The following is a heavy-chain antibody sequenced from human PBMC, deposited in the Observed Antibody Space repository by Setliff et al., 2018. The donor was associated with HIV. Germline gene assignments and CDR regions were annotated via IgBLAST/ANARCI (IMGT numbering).Heavy chain of an antibody. D-gene: IGHD2-2*01. CDR2: IHSGGST. V-gene: IGHV4-31*03. Sequence: LSLTCSVSGASIPSGGHYWTWIRQHPERGLEWIGHIHSGGSTFYNPSLTSRLIISLDTSENQFSLKLDSVTAADTAIYYCAQVLEYCDSSTCYGGVDYWGQGTLVTVSS. CDR1: GASIPSGGHY. J-gene: IGHJ4*02. CDR3: AQVLEYCDSSTCYGGVDY.